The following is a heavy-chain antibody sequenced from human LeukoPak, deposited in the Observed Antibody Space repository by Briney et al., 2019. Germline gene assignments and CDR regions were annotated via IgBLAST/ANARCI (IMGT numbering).Heavy chain of an antibody. D-gene: IGHD3-22*01. CDR3: RYGSGYYYPPYYYYYMDV. Sequence: PSETLSLTCAVYGGSFSGYYWSWIRQPPGKGLEWMWEINHSGSTNYNPSLKSRVTISVDTSKNQFSLKLSSVTAADTAVYYCRYGSGYYYPPYYYYYMDVWGKGTTVTVSS. V-gene: IGHV4-34*01. J-gene: IGHJ6*03. CDR1: GGSFSGYY. CDR2: INHSGST.